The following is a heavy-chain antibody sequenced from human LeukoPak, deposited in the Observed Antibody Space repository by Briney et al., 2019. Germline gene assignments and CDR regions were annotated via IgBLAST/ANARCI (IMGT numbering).Heavy chain of an antibody. CDR1: GYILTNYY. Sequence: ASVKVPCKASGYILTNYYMHWVRQAPGQGLEWMGWINPHSSDTKYAPKFRGRVTWTRDTSLNTTYMELSSLTSEDTATYYCARAHQLGAFDFWGQGTLVTVSS. J-gene: IGHJ3*01. CDR3: ARAHQLGAFDF. D-gene: IGHD1-1*01. V-gene: IGHV1/OR15-1*04. CDR2: INPHSSDT.